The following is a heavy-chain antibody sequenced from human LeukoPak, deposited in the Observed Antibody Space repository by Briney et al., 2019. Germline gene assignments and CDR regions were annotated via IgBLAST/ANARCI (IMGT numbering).Heavy chain of an antibody. D-gene: IGHD2-2*01. V-gene: IGHV3-66*01. Sequence: PGGSLRLSCVASGISVSSDYMGWVRQAPGKDLEWVAVIYSAGDTKYADSVKGRFTISRDNSKNTLYLQMNNLRAEDTAMYYCTRDSTTWIRFGYWGRGTLVSVSS. J-gene: IGHJ4*02. CDR1: GISVSSDY. CDR3: TRDSTTWIRFGY. CDR2: IYSAGDT.